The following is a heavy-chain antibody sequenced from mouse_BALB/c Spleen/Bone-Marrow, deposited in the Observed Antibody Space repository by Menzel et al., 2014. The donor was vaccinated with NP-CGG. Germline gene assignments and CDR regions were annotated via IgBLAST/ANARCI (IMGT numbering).Heavy chain of an antibody. CDR1: GYTFTDHA. D-gene: IGHD2-14*01. Sequence: QVQLKGSGAKLVRPGVSVKISCKGSGYTFTDHAMHWVKRSHAKSLEWIGLISGYYGDAIYNQKFKGKATMTVDKSSSTAYMELARLTSEDSAIYYCARSGKVRNAMDYWGQGTSVTVSS. V-gene: IGHV1S137*01. J-gene: IGHJ4*01. CDR2: ISGYYGDA. CDR3: ARSGKVRNAMDY.